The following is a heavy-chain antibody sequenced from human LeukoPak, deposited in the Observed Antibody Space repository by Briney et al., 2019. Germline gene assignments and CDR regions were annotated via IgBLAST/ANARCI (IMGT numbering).Heavy chain of an antibody. Sequence: SETLSLTCTVPGGSISSYYWSWIRQPAGKGLEWIGRIYTSGSTNYNPSLKSRVTMSVDTSKNQFSLKLSCVTAADTAVYYCARDYIVVVPAATYWYFDLWGRGTLVTVSS. D-gene: IGHD2-2*01. CDR3: ARDYIVVVPAATYWYFDL. CDR1: GGSISSYY. J-gene: IGHJ2*01. V-gene: IGHV4-4*07. CDR2: IYTSGST.